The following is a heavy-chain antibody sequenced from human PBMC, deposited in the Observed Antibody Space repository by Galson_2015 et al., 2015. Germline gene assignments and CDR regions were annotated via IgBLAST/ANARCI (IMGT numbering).Heavy chain of an antibody. CDR1: GFTFSSYS. D-gene: IGHD6-19*01. CDR2: ISSSSSTI. CDR3: ARGSLFEQWLVQDYFDY. J-gene: IGHJ4*02. V-gene: IGHV3-48*02. Sequence: SLRLSCAASGFTFSSYSMNWVRQAPGKGLEWVSYISSSSSTIYYADSVKGRFTISRDNAKNSLYLQMNSLRDEDTAVYYCARGSLFEQWLVQDYFDYWGQGTLVTVSS.